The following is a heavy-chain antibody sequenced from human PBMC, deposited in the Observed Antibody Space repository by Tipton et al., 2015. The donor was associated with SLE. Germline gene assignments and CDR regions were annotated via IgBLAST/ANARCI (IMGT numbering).Heavy chain of an antibody. J-gene: IGHJ6*02. Sequence: RSLRISCAASGFTFSSYGMHWVRQAPGKGLEWVAVRWYDGSNKYYADSVKGRFTISRDNSKNTLYLQMNSLRAEDTAVYYCAGRIGGYYGMDVWGQGTTVTVSS. CDR3: AGRIGGYYGMDV. CDR1: GFTFSSYG. V-gene: IGHV3-33*08. D-gene: IGHD2-15*01. CDR2: RWYDGSNK.